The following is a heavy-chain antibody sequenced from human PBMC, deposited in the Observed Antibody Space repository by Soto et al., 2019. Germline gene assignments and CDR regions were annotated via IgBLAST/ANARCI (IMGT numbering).Heavy chain of an antibody. CDR2: ISAYNGNT. Sequence: ASVKVSCKASGYTFTSYGISWVRQAPGQGLEWMGWISAYNGNTNYAQKLQGRVTITRDMSTSTAYMELSSLRSEDTALYYCAAQGSGSHYYYYYGMDVWGQGTTVTVSS. D-gene: IGHD3-3*01. CDR1: GYTFTSYG. J-gene: IGHJ6*02. CDR3: AAQGSGSHYYYYYGMDV. V-gene: IGHV1-18*01.